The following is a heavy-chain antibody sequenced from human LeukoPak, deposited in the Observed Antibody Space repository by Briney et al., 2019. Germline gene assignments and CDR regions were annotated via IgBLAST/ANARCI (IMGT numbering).Heavy chain of an antibody. Sequence: ASVKVSCKASGYTFTGYYMHWVRQAPGQGLEWMGRINPNSGGTNYAQKFQGRVTMTRDTSISTAYMELSRLRSDGTAVYYCARVPPYRYSYGPFDYWGQGTLVTVSS. D-gene: IGHD5-18*01. J-gene: IGHJ4*02. V-gene: IGHV1-2*06. CDR3: ARVPPYRYSYGPFDY. CDR2: INPNSGGT. CDR1: GYTFTGYY.